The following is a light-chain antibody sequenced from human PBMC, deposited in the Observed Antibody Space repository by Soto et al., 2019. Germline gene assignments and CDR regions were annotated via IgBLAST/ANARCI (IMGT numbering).Light chain of an antibody. Sequence: EVVMTQSPATVSVSPGEGVTLSCRASQTISNDLAWYQQKPGQAPRLLIYGASTRATGVPARFSGGGSGTEFTLTISSLQSEDFAFYYCQQYGSSRTFGQGTKVEIK. CDR3: QQYGSSRT. CDR2: GAS. V-gene: IGKV3-15*01. J-gene: IGKJ1*01. CDR1: QTISND.